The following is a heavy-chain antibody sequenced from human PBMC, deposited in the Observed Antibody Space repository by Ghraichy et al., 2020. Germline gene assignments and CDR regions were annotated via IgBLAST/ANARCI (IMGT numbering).Heavy chain of an antibody. CDR1: GFTFSSYG. CDR2: IRYDGSNK. Sequence: GGSLRLSCAASGFTFSSYGMHWVRQAPGKGLEWVAFIRYDGSNKYYADSVKGRFTISRDNSKNTLYLQMNSLRAEDTAVYYCANHGDDSFDYWGQGTLVTVSS. CDR3: ANHGDDSFDY. V-gene: IGHV3-30*02. J-gene: IGHJ4*02. D-gene: IGHD3-22*01.